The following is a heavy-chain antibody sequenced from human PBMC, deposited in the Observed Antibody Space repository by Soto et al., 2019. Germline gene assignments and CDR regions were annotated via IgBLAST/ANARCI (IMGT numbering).Heavy chain of an antibody. CDR3: AKDEYYYSRSGYYIFDS. Sequence: QAQLVESGGGVVQPGESLRLSCEVSGFTFSAYGMHWVRQAPGKGLEWVAAISHDGTNKNYGDSVKGRFTISRDNSKKTLYLQMNSLRPEDTALYYCAKDEYYYSRSGYYIFDSWGQETLVTVSS. D-gene: IGHD3-22*01. CDR2: ISHDGTNK. J-gene: IGHJ4*02. CDR1: GFTFSAYG. V-gene: IGHV3-30*18.